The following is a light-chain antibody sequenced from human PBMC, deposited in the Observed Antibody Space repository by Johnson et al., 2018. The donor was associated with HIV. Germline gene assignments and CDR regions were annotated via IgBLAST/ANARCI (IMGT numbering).Light chain of an antibody. J-gene: IGLJ1*01. Sequence: QSVLTQPPSVSAAPGQKVTISCSGSSSNIGNNYVSWYQQLPGTAPNLLIYENNKRPSGIPDRFSGSKSGTSATLDITGLQSGDEADYYCGTWDASLSVNVFGPGTKVTVL. V-gene: IGLV1-51*02. CDR1: SSNIGNNY. CDR3: GTWDASLSVNV. CDR2: ENN.